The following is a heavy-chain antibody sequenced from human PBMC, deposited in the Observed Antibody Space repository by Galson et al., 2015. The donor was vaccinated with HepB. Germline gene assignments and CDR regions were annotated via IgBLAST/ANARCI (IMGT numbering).Heavy chain of an antibody. CDR1: GFTFSGHG. D-gene: IGHD2-21*01. CDR2: IWSDGVNK. J-gene: IGHJ4*02. Sequence: SLRLSCAASGFTFSGHGMHWVRQAPGEGLEWVAFIWSDGVNKYYTDSVKGRFTISRDNSKNTLYLQMNSLRVDDTAVYYCAREEAYRQLDYWGQGTLVTVSS. CDR3: AREEAYRQLDY. V-gene: IGHV3-33*01.